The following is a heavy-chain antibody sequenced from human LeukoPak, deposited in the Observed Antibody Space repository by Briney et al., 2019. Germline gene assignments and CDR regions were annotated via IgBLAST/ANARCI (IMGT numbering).Heavy chain of an antibody. J-gene: IGHJ4*02. Sequence: GGSLRLSCAASGFTLSGYFMSWVRQAPGEGLEWVASIKGDGSEKYCVDSVKGRFTISRDNAKNSLYLQMSGLRAEDTAVYFCARDRGWRSGGYYLYYFDFWGQGTLVTVSS. CDR1: GFTLSGYF. V-gene: IGHV3-7*01. CDR2: IKGDGSEK. D-gene: IGHD3-22*01. CDR3: ARDRGWRSGGYYLYYFDF.